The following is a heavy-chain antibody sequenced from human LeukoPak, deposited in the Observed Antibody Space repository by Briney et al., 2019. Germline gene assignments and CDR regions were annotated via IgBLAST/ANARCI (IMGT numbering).Heavy chain of an antibody. J-gene: IGHJ5*02. Sequence: PGGSLRLSCAASGFTFSSYAMHWVRQAPGKGLEWVAVISYDGSNKYYADSVKGRFTISRDNSKNTLYLQMNSLRAEDTAVNYCARDSGNWFDPWGQGTLVTVSS. V-gene: IGHV3-30*01. CDR1: GFTFSSYA. CDR3: ARDSGNWFDP. CDR2: ISYDGSNK.